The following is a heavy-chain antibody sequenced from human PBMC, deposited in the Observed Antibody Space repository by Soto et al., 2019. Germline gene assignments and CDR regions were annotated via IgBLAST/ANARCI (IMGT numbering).Heavy chain of an antibody. CDR2: IKSKTDGGTT. D-gene: IGHD5-12*01. CDR3: TTDIVAPGWLRGEMGDAFDI. CDR1: GFTFSNAW. V-gene: IGHV3-15*01. Sequence: PGGSLRLSCAASGFTFSNAWMSWVRQAPGKGLEWVGRIKSKTDGGTTDYAAPVKGRFTISRDDSKNTLYLQMNSLKTEDTAVYYCTTDIVAPGWLRGEMGDAFDIWGQGTMVTVSS. J-gene: IGHJ3*02.